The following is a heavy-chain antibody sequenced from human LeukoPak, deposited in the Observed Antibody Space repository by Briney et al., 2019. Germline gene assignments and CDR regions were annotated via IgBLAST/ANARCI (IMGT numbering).Heavy chain of an antibody. CDR1: GYTFTSYG. CDR3: AKDHHAPISAAGNDY. CDR2: ISAYNGNT. J-gene: IGHJ4*02. V-gene: IGHV1-18*01. D-gene: IGHD6-13*01. Sequence: ASVKVSCKASGYTFTSYGISWVRQAPGQGLEWMGWISAYNGNTNYAQKLQGRVTMTTDTSTSTAYMELRSLRSDDTAVYYCAKDHHAPISAAGNDYWGQGTLVTVSS.